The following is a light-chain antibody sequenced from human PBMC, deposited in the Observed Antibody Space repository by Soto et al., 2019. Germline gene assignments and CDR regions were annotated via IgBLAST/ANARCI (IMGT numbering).Light chain of an antibody. CDR3: QQYDNLPLT. CDR1: QDIRNY. CDR2: DAS. J-gene: IGKJ4*02. V-gene: IGKV1-33*01. Sequence: DIQMTQSPSSQSASVGDRVTITCQASQDIRNYLNWYQQKAGKAPKLLIYDASNLETGVPSRFSGSGSGTDFSFTNSSLQPEDIATYYCQQYDNLPLTFGGGTKVAIK.